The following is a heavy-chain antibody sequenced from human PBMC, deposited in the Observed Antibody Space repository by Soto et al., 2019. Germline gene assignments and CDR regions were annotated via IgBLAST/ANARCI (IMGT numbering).Heavy chain of an antibody. D-gene: IGHD3-22*01. CDR3: ARDWGYDSSGYPWFDY. J-gene: IGHJ4*02. CDR2: ISSSSSTI. Sequence: PGGSLRLSCAASGFTFSSYSMNWVRQAPGKGLEWVSYISSSSSTIYYADSVKGRFTISRDNAKNSLYLQMNSLRDEDTAVYYCARDWGYDSSGYPWFDYWGQGTLVTVSS. V-gene: IGHV3-48*02. CDR1: GFTFSSYS.